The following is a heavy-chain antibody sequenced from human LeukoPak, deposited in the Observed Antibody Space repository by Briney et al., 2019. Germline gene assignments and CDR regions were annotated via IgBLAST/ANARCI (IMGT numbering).Heavy chain of an antibody. CDR1: GFTFNSYG. CDR3: AKDERNWNYNLASQTYD. V-gene: IGHV3-23*01. Sequence: GGSLRLSCAVSGFTFNSYGMNWVRQAPGKGLEWVSLISGSGGSTYYADSVKGRFTISRDNSKNTLYLQMNSLRAEDTAVYYCAKDERNWNYNLASQTYDWGQGTLVTVSS. J-gene: IGHJ4*02. CDR2: ISGSGGST. D-gene: IGHD1-7*01.